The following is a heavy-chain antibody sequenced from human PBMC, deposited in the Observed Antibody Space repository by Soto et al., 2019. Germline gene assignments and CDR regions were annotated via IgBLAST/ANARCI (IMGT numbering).Heavy chain of an antibody. CDR3: TTEDIVVVPAAIRDC. Sequence: GGSLRLSCAASGFTFSNAWMSWVRQAPGKGLEWVGRIKSKTDGGTTDYAAPVKGRFTISRDDSKNTLYLQMNSLKTEDTAVYYCTTEDIVVVPAAIRDCWGQGTLVTVSS. V-gene: IGHV3-15*01. D-gene: IGHD2-2*01. CDR1: GFTFSNAW. CDR2: IKSKTDGGTT. J-gene: IGHJ4*02.